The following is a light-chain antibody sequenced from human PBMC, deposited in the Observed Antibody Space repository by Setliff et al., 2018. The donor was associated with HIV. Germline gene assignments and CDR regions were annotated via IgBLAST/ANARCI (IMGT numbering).Light chain of an antibody. CDR3: SSYTSSSTLNV. J-gene: IGLJ1*01. Sequence: QSVLTQPASVSGSPGQSITISCTGTSSDVGGYNFVSWYQHHPGKAPKLMIYDVSTRPSGVSNRFSGSKSDNTASLTISGLQAEDEADYYCSSYTSSSTLNVFGTGTKVTVL. V-gene: IGLV2-14*03. CDR1: SSDVGGYNF. CDR2: DVS.